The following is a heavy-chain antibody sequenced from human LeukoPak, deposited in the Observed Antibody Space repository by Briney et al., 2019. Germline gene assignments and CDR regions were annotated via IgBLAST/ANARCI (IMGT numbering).Heavy chain of an antibody. V-gene: IGHV1-69*13. CDR3: ARLRRAGYYYYYMDV. CDR2: IIPIFGTA. D-gene: IGHD5-12*01. J-gene: IGHJ6*03. Sequence: SVKVSCKASGGTFSSYAISWVRQAPGQGLEWMGGIIPIFGTANYAQKFQGRVTITADESTSTAYMELSSLRSEDTAVYYCARLRRAGYYYYYMDVWGKGTTVTISS. CDR1: GGTFSSYA.